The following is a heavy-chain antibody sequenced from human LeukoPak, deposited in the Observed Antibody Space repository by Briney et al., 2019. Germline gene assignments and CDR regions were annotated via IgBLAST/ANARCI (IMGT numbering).Heavy chain of an antibody. CDR1: GYTFTGYY. D-gene: IGHD3-22*01. J-gene: IGHJ3*02. V-gene: IGHV1-2*04. CDR2: INPNSGGT. CDR3: ARVALDYYEDGFDI. Sequence: ASVKVSCKASGYTFTGYYMHWVRQAPGQGLEWMGWINPNSGGTNYAQKFQGWVTMTRDTSISTAYMELSRLRSDDTAVYYCARVALDYYEDGFDIWGQGAMVTVSS.